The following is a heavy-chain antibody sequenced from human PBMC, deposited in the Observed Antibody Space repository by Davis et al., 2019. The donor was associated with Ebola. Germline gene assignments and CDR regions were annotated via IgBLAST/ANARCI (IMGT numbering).Heavy chain of an antibody. CDR2: ISGSGGST. V-gene: IGHV3-23*01. D-gene: IGHD4-17*01. J-gene: IGHJ4*02. CDR1: GFTFSSYA. CDR3: ARDLRDGDSMKD. Sequence: GESLKISCAASGFTFSSYAMSWVRQAPGKGLEWVSAISGSGGSTSYAQKFQGRVTMTRDTSTSTVYMELSSLRSEDTAVYYCARDLRDGDSMKDWGQGTLVTVSS.